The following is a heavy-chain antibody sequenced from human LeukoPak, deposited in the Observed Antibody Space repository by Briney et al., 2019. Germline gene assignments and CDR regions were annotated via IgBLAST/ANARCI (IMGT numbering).Heavy chain of an antibody. J-gene: IGHJ4*02. CDR3: ASMGYSSSSGDY. V-gene: IGHV3-74*01. CDR1: GFTFRTYW. Sequence: PGGSLRLSCAVSGFTFRTYWMHWVRQVPGEGLVWVSRINEDGSITNYADSVKGRFSISRDNAKNTLYLQMNSLRAEDTAVYYCASMGYSSSSGDYWGQGTLVTVSS. CDR2: INEDGSIT. D-gene: IGHD6-6*01.